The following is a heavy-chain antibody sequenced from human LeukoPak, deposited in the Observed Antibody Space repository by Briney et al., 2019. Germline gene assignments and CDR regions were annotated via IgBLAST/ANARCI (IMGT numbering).Heavy chain of an antibody. V-gene: IGHV3-23*01. CDR1: GFTFSNYA. J-gene: IGHJ6*02. Sequence: GGSLRLSCAASGFTFSNYAMSWVRQAPGKGLEWVSTISNTGSDTYYADSVKGRFTISRNNSENTLYLQMNNLRAEDTAIHYCAKVPYSDYGSGRPPFMDVWGQGTTVAVSS. CDR3: AKVPYSDYGSGRPPFMDV. CDR2: ISNTGSDT. D-gene: IGHD3-10*01.